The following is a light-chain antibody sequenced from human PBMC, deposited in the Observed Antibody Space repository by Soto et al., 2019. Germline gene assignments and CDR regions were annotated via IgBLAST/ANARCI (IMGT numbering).Light chain of an antibody. J-gene: IGKJ5*01. CDR3: QQSFTVPIT. Sequence: EIQMTQSPSSLSASVGDRVTITSRASLSIAGYLRWYQQKPGKAPKFLVSSAPTSQRGVPSRFSGSGSGPDFTLTITGLQPEDFATYYCQQSFTVPITFGQGTRLEIK. V-gene: IGKV1-39*01. CDR2: SAP. CDR1: LSIAGY.